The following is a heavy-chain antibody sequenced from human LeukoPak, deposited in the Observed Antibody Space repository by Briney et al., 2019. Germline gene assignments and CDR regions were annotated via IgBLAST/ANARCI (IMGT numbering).Heavy chain of an antibody. Sequence: PVGSLRLSCAASGFTFSSYSMNWVRQAPGKGLEWVSSISSSSSYIYYADSVKGRFTISRDNAKNSLYLQMNSLRAEDTAVYYCARESDVVVPAPMDVWGQGTTVAVSS. D-gene: IGHD2-2*01. CDR1: GFTFSSYS. J-gene: IGHJ6*02. CDR3: ARESDVVVPAPMDV. CDR2: ISSSSSYI. V-gene: IGHV3-21*01.